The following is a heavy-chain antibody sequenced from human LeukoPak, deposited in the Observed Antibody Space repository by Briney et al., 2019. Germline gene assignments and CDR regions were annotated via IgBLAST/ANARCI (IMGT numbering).Heavy chain of an antibody. CDR1: GFTFSSYW. Sequence: PGGSLRLSCAASGFTFSSYWISWVRQAPGKGLEWVANIKQDGSEKYYVDSVKGRFTIYRDNAKNSLYLQMNSLRAEDTAVYYCARPSWYVYWGQGTLVTVSS. CDR3: ARPSWYVY. J-gene: IGHJ4*02. V-gene: IGHV3-7*01. D-gene: IGHD6-13*01. CDR2: IKQDGSEK.